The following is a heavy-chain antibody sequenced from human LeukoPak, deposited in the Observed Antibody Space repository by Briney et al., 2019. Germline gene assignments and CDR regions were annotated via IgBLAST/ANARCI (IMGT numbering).Heavy chain of an antibody. CDR1: GGSISTYY. CDR3: ARGVNSGYFDY. CDR2: IYYSGST. D-gene: IGHD1-26*01. J-gene: IGHJ4*02. V-gene: IGHV4-59*01. Sequence: SETLSLTCTVSGGSISTYYWSWIRQPPGKGLEWIGYIYYSGSTNYNPSLKSRVTISVDTSKNQFSLKLTSVTAADTAVYYCARGVNSGYFDYCGQGTLVTVSS.